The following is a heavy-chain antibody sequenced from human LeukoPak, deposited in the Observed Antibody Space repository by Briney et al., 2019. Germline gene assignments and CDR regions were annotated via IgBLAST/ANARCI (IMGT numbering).Heavy chain of an antibody. J-gene: IGHJ3*02. Sequence: SETLSLTCTVSGGSISSSSYYWGWIRQPPGKGLEWIGSIYYSGSTYYNPSLKSRVTISVDTSKNQFSLKLSSVTAADTAVYYCASYRYGSSFAFDIWGQGTMVTVSS. CDR3: ASYRYGSSFAFDI. D-gene: IGHD6-6*01. V-gene: IGHV4-39*01. CDR1: GGSISSSSYY. CDR2: IYYSGST.